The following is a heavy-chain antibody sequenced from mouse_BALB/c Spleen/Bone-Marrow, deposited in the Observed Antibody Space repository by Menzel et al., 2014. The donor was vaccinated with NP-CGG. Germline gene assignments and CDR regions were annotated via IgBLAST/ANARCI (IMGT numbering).Heavy chain of an antibody. CDR2: INPYNGGT. J-gene: IGHJ3*01. CDR3: ARRDYYDYAWFAY. D-gene: IGHD2-4*01. Sequence: VHLQQPGPALVKPGASMKISCKASGYSFTGYTMNWVEQSHGKNLEWIGLINPYNGGTTYNQKFKGKATLTVDKSSSTAYMELLSLTSEDSAVYYCARRDYYDYAWFAYWGQGTLVTVSA. V-gene: IGHV1-18*01. CDR1: GYSFTGYT.